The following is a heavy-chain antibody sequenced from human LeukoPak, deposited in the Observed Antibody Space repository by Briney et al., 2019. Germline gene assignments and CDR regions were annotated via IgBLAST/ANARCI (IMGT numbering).Heavy chain of an antibody. V-gene: IGHV4-34*01. CDR2: INHSGST. D-gene: IGHD5-18*01. J-gene: IGHJ5*02. CDR3: ARRKRFGYSLLGWFDP. CDR1: GGSFSGYY. Sequence: PSETLSLTCAVYGGSFSGYYWSWIRQPPGKGLEWIGEINHSGSTNYNPSLKSRVTISVDTSKNQFSLKLSSVTAADTAVYYCARRKRFGYSLLGWFDPWGQGTLVTVSS.